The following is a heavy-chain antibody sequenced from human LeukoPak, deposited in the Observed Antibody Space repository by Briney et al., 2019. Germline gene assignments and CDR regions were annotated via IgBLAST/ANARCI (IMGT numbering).Heavy chain of an antibody. V-gene: IGHV3-23*01. CDR2: ISASGGST. D-gene: IGHD3-22*01. CDR3: ARDSTGLLGAFDI. J-gene: IGHJ3*02. Sequence: GGSLRLSCAASGFTFNTYAMSWVRQAPGKGLGWVSAISASGGSTYYADSVKGRFTISRGNSKNTLYLQMNSLRAEDTAVYYCARDSTGLLGAFDIWGQGTMVTVSS. CDR1: GFTFNTYA.